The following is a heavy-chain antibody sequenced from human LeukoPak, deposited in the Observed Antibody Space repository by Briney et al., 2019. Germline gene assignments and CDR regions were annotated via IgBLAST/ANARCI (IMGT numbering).Heavy chain of an antibody. D-gene: IGHD1-26*01. CDR2: IYHSGST. J-gene: IGHJ4*02. Sequence: SETLSLTCTASGYSISSGYYWGWIRQPPGKGLEWIGSIYHSGSTYYNPSLKSRVTISVDTSKNQFSLKLSSVTAADTAVYYCARDRRRWELPYFDYWGQGTLVTVSS. CDR3: ARDRRRWELPYFDY. CDR1: GYSISSGYY. V-gene: IGHV4-38-2*02.